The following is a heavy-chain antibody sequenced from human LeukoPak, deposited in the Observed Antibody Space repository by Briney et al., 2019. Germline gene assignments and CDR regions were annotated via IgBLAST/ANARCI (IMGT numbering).Heavy chain of an antibody. CDR2: IYYSGST. D-gene: IGHD3-3*01. CDR1: GGSISSYY. V-gene: IGHV4-59*01. J-gene: IGHJ4*02. CDR3: AGRFLEWPNRGLDY. Sequence: SETLSLTCTVSGGSISSYYWSWIRQPPGKGLEWIGYIYYSGSTNYNPSLKSRVTISVDTSKNQFSLKLSSVTAADTAVYYCAGRFLEWPNRGLDYWGQGTLVTVSS.